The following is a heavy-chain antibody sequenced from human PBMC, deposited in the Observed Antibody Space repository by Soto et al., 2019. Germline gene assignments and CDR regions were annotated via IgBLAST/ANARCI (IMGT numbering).Heavy chain of an antibody. D-gene: IGHD3-16*02. CDR2: INHSGST. CDR1: GWSFSSYY. CDR3: ARGLDYVWGSYRYFRLFDY. Sequence: PSETLSLPCSVYGWSFSSYYWSWIRQPPGKGLEWIGEINHSGSTNYNPSLKSRVTISADTSKNQFSLKLSSVTAADTAVYYCARGLDYVWGSYRYFRLFDYWGQGTLVTVSS. J-gene: IGHJ4*02. V-gene: IGHV4-34*01.